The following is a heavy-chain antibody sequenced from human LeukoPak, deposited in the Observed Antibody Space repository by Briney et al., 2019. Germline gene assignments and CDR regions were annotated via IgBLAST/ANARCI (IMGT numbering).Heavy chain of an antibody. D-gene: IGHD6-19*01. V-gene: IGHV4-38-2*02. Sequence: PSETLSLTCTVSGYSISNGYYWGWIRQPPGKGLEWIGSIYHSGSTYYNPSLKSRVTISVDTSKNQFSLKLSSVTAADTAVYYCARDNSSGAGHGGYWGQGTLVTVSS. J-gene: IGHJ4*02. CDR2: IYHSGST. CDR3: ARDNSSGAGHGGY. CDR1: GYSISNGYY.